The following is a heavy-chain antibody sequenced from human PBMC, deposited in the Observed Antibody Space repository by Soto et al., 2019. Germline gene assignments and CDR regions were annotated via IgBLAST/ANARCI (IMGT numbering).Heavy chain of an antibody. J-gene: IGHJ6*02. D-gene: IGHD1-26*01. V-gene: IGHV5-10-1*01. CDR1: GYSFTSYW. Sequence: GESLKISCKGSGYSFTSYWISWVRQMPGKGLEWMGRIDPSDSYTNYSPSFQGHVTISADKSISTAYLQWSSLKASDTAMYYCASTNVGVGQPNYYYYGMDVCGQGTTVTVSS. CDR2: IDPSDSYT. CDR3: ASTNVGVGQPNYYYYGMDV.